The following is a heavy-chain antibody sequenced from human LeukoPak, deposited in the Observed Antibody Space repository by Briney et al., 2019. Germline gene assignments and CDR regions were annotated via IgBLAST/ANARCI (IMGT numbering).Heavy chain of an antibody. CDR2: INTNSGGT. Sequence: AXXKVSCKASGYTFTGYYMHWVRQAPGQGLEWMGRINTNSGGTNYAQKFQGRVTMTRDTSNRKAYMEVSRLRSDDTAVYYCARDPDSITIFGVVTETISRYWGQGTLVTVSS. V-gene: IGHV1-2*06. J-gene: IGHJ4*02. CDR1: GYTFTGYY. D-gene: IGHD3-3*01. CDR3: ARDPDSITIFGVVTETISRY.